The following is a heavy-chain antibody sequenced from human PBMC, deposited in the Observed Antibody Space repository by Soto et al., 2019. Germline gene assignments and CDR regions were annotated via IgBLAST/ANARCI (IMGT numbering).Heavy chain of an antibody. J-gene: IGHJ3*02. CDR2: INPSGGST. CDR3: ARWPPRLNAFDI. Sequence: QVQLVQSGAEVKKPGASVKVSCKASGYTFTSYYMHWVRQAPGQGLEWMGIINPSGGSTSYAQKFQGRVTMTRDQSTSTVYMELSSLRSEDTAVYYCARWPPRLNAFDIWGQGTMVTVSS. CDR1: GYTFTSYY. V-gene: IGHV1-46*03. D-gene: IGHD6-25*01.